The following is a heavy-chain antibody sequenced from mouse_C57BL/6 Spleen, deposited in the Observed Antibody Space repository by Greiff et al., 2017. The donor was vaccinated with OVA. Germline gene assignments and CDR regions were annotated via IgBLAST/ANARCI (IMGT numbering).Heavy chain of an antibody. D-gene: IGHD3-2*02. Sequence: QVQLQQSGPELVKPGASVKISCKASGYAFSSSWMNWVKQRPGKGLEWIGRIYPGDGDTNYNGKFKGKATLTADKSSSTAYMQLSSLTSEDSAVYFGARRSSGHEYFDYWGQGTTLTVSS. J-gene: IGHJ2*01. CDR2: IYPGDGDT. CDR3: ARRSSGHEYFDY. CDR1: GYAFSSSW. V-gene: IGHV1-82*01.